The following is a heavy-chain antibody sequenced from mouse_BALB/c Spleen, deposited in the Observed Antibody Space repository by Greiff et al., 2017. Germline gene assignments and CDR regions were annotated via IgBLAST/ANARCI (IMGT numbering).Heavy chain of an antibody. D-gene: IGHD2-4*01. Sequence: EVMLVESGGGLVQPGESLKLSCESNEYEFPSHDMSWVRKTPEKRLELVAAINSDGGSTYYPDTMERRFIISRDNTKKTLYLQMSSLRSEDTALYYCASYDYDGAWFAYWGQGTLVTVSA. CDR2: INSDGGST. V-gene: IGHV5-2*01. CDR1: EYEFPSHD. CDR3: ASYDYDGAWFAY. J-gene: IGHJ3*01.